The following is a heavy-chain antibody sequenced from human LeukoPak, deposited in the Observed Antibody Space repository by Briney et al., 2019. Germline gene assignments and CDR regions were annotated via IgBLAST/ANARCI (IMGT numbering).Heavy chain of an antibody. CDR3: ARRKRGYSYGYYYYYGMDV. Sequence: SETLSLTCTVSGGSISSSSYYWGWIRQPPGKGLEWNGRIYYSGSTYYNPSLKSRVTISVDTSKNQFSLKLSSVTAADTAVYYCARRKRGYSYGYYYYYGMDVWGQGTTVTVSS. CDR2: IYYSGST. CDR1: GGSISSSSYY. J-gene: IGHJ6*02. D-gene: IGHD5-18*01. V-gene: IGHV4-39*01.